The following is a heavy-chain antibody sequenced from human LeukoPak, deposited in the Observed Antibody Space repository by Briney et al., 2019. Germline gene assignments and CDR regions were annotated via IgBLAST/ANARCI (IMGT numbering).Heavy chain of an antibody. Sequence: GGSLRLSCAASGFTVNSNYMSWVRQAPGKGLEWVSGIYSGGSTNYVDSVKGRFTISRDKAKSTLYLQMNSLRAEDTAVYYCARDGDDYGDYEVHWGQGTLVTVSS. D-gene: IGHD4-17*01. CDR3: ARDGDDYGDYEVH. CDR2: IYSGGST. V-gene: IGHV3-66*01. J-gene: IGHJ4*02. CDR1: GFTVNSNY.